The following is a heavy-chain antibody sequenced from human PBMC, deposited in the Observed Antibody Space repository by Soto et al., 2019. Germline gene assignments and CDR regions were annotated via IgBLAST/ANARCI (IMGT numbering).Heavy chain of an antibody. J-gene: IGHJ5*02. V-gene: IGHV4-61*01. CDR2: IYYSGST. Sequence: PSETLSLTCTVSGGSVSSGSYYWSWIRQPPGKGLEWIGYIYYSGSTNYNPSLKSRVTLTRDTSISTAYMELSRLTSDDTAVYYCARGPVPTGSTNPLIWFDPWGQGTLVTVSS. D-gene: IGHD1-26*01. CDR1: GGSVSSGSYY. CDR3: ARGPVPTGSTNPLIWFDP.